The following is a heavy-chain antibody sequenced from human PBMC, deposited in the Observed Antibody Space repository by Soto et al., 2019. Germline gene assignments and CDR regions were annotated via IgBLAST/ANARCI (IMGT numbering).Heavy chain of an antibody. CDR3: ARSGVVVNAFDI. Sequence: QVQLVQSGAEVKKPGSSVKVSCKVSGGTFNYYAINWVRQAPGQGLEWMGGIVPISGTTNYAQKFQGRVTITADESTSTAYKELSSLRSEDTAVYYCARSGVVVNAFDIWGQGTLVTVSS. CDR2: IVPISGTT. J-gene: IGHJ3*02. CDR1: GGTFNYYA. D-gene: IGHD2-21*01. V-gene: IGHV1-69*12.